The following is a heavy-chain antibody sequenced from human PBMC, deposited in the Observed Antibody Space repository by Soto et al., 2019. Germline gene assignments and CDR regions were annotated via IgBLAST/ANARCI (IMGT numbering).Heavy chain of an antibody. CDR3: ARGGYYDFWSGYYPGKGYYYYGMDV. J-gene: IGHJ6*02. CDR2: INHSGST. D-gene: IGHD3-3*01. V-gene: IGHV4-34*01. Sequence: SETLSLTCAVYGGSFSGYYWSWIRQPPGKGLEWVGEINHSGSTNYNPSLKSRVTISVDTSKNQFSLKLSSVTAADTAVYYCARGGYYDFWSGYYPGKGYYYYGMDVWGQGTTVTVSS. CDR1: GGSFSGYY.